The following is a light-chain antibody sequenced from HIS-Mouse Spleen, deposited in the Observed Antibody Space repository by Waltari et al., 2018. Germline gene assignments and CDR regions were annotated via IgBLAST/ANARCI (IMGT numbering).Light chain of an antibody. J-gene: IGLJ7*01. V-gene: IGLV1-44*01. Sequence: QSVLTQPPSASGTPGQRVTISCSGSSSTIVSTTVNLYQQLPGTAPKLLIYSNNQRPSGVPDRFSGSKSGTSASLAISGLQSEDEADYYCAAWDDSLNGAVFGGGTQLTVL. CDR2: SNN. CDR1: SSTIVSTT. CDR3: AAWDDSLNGAV.